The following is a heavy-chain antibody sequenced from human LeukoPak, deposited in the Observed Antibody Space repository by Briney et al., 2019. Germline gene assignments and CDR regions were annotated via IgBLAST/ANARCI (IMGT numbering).Heavy chain of an antibody. CDR2: INPNSGGT. V-gene: IGHV1-2*02. CDR1: GGTFSSYA. CDR3: ARAADLRYFDWLLSEHHRFDP. J-gene: IGHJ5*02. Sequence: GASVKVSCKASGGTFSSYAISWVRQAPGQGLEWMGWINPNSGGTNYAQKFQGRVTMARDTSISTAYMELSRLRSDDTAVYYCARAADLRYFDWLLSEHHRFDPWGQGTLVTVSS. D-gene: IGHD3-9*01.